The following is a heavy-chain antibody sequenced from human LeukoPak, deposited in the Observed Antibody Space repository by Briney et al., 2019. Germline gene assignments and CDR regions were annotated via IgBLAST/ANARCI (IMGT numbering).Heavy chain of an antibody. D-gene: IGHD2-21*02. V-gene: IGHV4-59*08. CDR3: ATLRGASTAVFDS. CDR1: GGSISYDY. J-gene: IGHJ4*02. Sequence: SETLSLTCTVSGGSISYDYRSWIRQSPGKRLEWIGYIHYSGATNYSPPLKSRVTISVDTSKNQFSLKLSSVTAADTALYYCATLRGASTAVFDSWGQGALVTVSS. CDR2: IHYSGAT.